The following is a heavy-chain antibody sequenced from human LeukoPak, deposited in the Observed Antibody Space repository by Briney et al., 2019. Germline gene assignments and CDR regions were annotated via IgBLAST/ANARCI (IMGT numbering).Heavy chain of an antibody. CDR2: INPGGGST. J-gene: IGHJ4*02. D-gene: IGHD7-27*01. V-gene: IGHV1-46*01. Sequence: ASVKVSCKASGYTFTSYYMHWVRQAPGQGLEWMGIINPGGGSTSYAQKFQGRVTMTRDTSTSTVYMELSSLRSEDTAVYYCARDLGSEGLDYWGQGTLVTVSS. CDR1: GYTFTSYY. CDR3: ARDLGSEGLDY.